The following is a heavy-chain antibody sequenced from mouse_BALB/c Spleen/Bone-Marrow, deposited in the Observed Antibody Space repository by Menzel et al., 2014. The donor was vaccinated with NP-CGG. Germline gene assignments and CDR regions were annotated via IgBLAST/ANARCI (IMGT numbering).Heavy chain of an antibody. J-gene: IGHJ4*01. D-gene: IGHD2-1*01. V-gene: IGHV1-67*01. CDR2: ISTYSGNT. Sequence: VMLVESGPELVRPGVSVKISCKGSGYTFTDYAMHWVKQSHAKSLEWIGVISTYSGNTNYNQKFKGKATMTVDKSSSTAYMELARLTSEDSAIYYCAREGDYGNYPYAMDYWGQGTSVTVSS. CDR3: AREGDYGNYPYAMDY. CDR1: GYTFTDYA.